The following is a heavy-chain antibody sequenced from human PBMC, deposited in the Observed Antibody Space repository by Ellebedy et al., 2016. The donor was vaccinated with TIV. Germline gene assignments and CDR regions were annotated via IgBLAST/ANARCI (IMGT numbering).Heavy chain of an antibody. CDR1: GFTFSSFA. CDR3: AKGTSSGFNYDRVGLEY. Sequence: GESLKISCAASGFTFSSFAMHWVRQPPGKGLGWLSVTSSDGSSTYHADSVKGRFTITRDNSKNTLFLQMNRLRSEDTAVYYCAKGTSSGFNYDRVGLEYWGQGTLVTVSS. J-gene: IGHJ4*02. V-gene: IGHV3-23*01. CDR2: TSSDGSST. D-gene: IGHD3-16*01.